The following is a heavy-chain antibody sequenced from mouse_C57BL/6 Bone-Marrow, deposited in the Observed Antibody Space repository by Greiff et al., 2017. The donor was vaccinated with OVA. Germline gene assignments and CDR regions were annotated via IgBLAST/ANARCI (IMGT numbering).Heavy chain of an antibody. CDR1: GYTFTSYG. D-gene: IGHD2-5*01. Sequence: QVQLQQSGAELARPGASVKLSCKASGYTFTSYGISWVKQRTGQGLEWIGEIYPRSGNTYYNEKFKGKATLTADKSSSTAYMELRSLTSEDSAVYFCARWGGSNYEGGYFDVWGTGTTVTVSS. CDR2: IYPRSGNT. J-gene: IGHJ1*03. V-gene: IGHV1-81*01. CDR3: ARWGGSNYEGGYFDV.